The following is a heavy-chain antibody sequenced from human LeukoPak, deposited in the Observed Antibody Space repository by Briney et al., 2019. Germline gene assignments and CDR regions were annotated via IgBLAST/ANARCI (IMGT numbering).Heavy chain of an antibody. Sequence: PGGSLRLSCAASGFTFSSYAMSWVRQAPGKGLEWVSAISGSGGSTYYADSVKGRFTISRDNSKNTLYLQMNSLRAEDTAVYYCAKEVGVGDSDCSTSCYEYNWFDPWGQGTLVTVSS. J-gene: IGHJ5*02. V-gene: IGHV3-23*01. CDR1: GFTFSSYA. D-gene: IGHD2-2*01. CDR2: ISGSGGST. CDR3: AKEVGVGDSDCSTSCYEYNWFDP.